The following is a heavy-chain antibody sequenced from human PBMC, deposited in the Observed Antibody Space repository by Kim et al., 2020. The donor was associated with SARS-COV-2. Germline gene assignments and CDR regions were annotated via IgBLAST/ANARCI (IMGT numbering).Heavy chain of an antibody. J-gene: IGHJ4*02. CDR3: ARVWELAFDH. CDR1: GFTLITDH. D-gene: IGHD1-26*01. CDR2: TYNTGST. V-gene: IGHV3-53*01. Sequence: GGSLRPSCAASGFTLITDHMSWVRQAPGKGLEWVAVTYNTGSTYYADSVEGRFTISRDNSKNMVYLQMNSLRAEDTAVYYCARVWELAFDHWGQGSLVTVSS.